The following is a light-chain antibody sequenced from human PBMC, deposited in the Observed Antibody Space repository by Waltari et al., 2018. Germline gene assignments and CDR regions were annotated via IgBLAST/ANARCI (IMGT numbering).Light chain of an antibody. CDR2: EGS. CDR1: TSDVGSYNL. J-gene: IGLJ2*01. V-gene: IGLV2-23*03. CDR3: CSYAGSSTFVV. Sequence: QSALTQPASVSGSTGQSITIPHTGPTSDVGSYNLVSWHQQPPAKAPKLMIYEGSKRPSGVSNRFSGSKSGNTASLTISGLQAEDEADYYCCSYAGSSTFVVFGGGTKLTVL.